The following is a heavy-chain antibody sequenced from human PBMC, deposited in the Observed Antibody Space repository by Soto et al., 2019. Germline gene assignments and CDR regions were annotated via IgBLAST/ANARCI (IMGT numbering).Heavy chain of an antibody. J-gene: IGHJ4*02. CDR3: ARDAAARLKNIDY. CDR2: ISSSSSYI. D-gene: IGHD6-6*01. V-gene: IGHV3-21*01. Sequence: GGSLRLSCAASGFIFISYSMNWVRQAPGKGLEWVSSISSSSSYIYYADSMKGRFTISRDNAKNSLYLQMNSLRAEDTAVYYCARDAAARLKNIDYWGQGTLVSVSS. CDR1: GFIFISYS.